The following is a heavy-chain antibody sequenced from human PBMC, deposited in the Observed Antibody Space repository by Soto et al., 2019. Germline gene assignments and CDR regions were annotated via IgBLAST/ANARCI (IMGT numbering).Heavy chain of an antibody. D-gene: IGHD5-18*01. V-gene: IGHV3-7*01. Sequence: GGSLRLSCAASGFMFSAYWMSWVRQAPGKGLEWVANIHGDGGKIYYVDSVKGRFTISRDNAKRSLYLQMNSLRAEDTAVYYCARDFYGGYTYGPGDYWGQGTLVTVSS. J-gene: IGHJ4*02. CDR2: IHGDGGKI. CDR1: GFMFSAYW. CDR3: ARDFYGGYTYGPGDY.